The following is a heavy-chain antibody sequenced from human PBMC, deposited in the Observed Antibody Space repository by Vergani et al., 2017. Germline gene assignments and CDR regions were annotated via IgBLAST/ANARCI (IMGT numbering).Heavy chain of an antibody. J-gene: IGHJ5*02. D-gene: IGHD3-3*01. CDR3: APSSGDTIFGNWFDP. CDR1: GGSISSSSYY. Sequence: QVQLQQWGAGLLKPSETLSLTCTVSGGSISSSSYYWGWIRQPPGKGLEWIGSIYYSGSTYYNPSLKSRVTISVDTSKNQFSLKLSSVTAADTAVYYCAPSSGDTIFGNWFDPWGQGTLVTVSS. V-gene: IGHV4-39*01. CDR2: IYYSGST.